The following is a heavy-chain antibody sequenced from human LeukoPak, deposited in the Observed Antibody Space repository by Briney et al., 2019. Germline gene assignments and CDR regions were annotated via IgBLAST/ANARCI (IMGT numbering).Heavy chain of an antibody. Sequence: GGSLRLSCAASGFTFSSYWMSWVRQAPGKGLEWVANIKQDGSEKYYVDSVKGRFTISRDNAKNSLYLQMNSLRAEDTAVYYCASGYSSSWTEYYFDYWGQGTLVTVSS. D-gene: IGHD6-13*01. J-gene: IGHJ4*02. CDR1: GFTFSSYW. CDR3: ASGYSSSWTEYYFDY. V-gene: IGHV3-7*01. CDR2: IKQDGSEK.